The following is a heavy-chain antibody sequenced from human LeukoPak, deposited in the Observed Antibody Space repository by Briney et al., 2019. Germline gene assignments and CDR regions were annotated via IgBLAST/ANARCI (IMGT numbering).Heavy chain of an antibody. CDR3: ASHCSSTSCLDY. D-gene: IGHD2-2*01. J-gene: IGHJ4*02. V-gene: IGHV3-74*01. CDR2: INSDGSST. CDR1: GFTFSSYW. Sequence: QSGGSLRLSCAASGFTFSSYWMHWVRQAPGKGLVWVSRINSDGSSTSYADSVKGRFTISRDNAKNTLYLQMNSLRVEDTAVYYCASHCSSTSCLDYWGQGTLVTVSS.